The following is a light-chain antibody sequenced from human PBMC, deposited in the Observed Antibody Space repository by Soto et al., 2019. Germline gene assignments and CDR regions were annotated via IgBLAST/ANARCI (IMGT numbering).Light chain of an antibody. CDR3: SSYTRSTSLEV. Sequence: QSALTQPASVSGSPGQSITISCTGTSSDVGGYNYVSWYQHHPGKAPKLMISEVSNRPLGVSNRFSGSKSGNTASLTISGLQADDEADYYCSSYTRSTSLEVFGGGTKLTVL. CDR1: SSDVGGYNY. V-gene: IGLV2-14*01. CDR2: EVS. J-gene: IGLJ2*01.